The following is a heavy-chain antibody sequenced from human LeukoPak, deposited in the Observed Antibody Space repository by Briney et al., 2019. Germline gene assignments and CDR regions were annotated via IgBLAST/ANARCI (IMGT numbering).Heavy chain of an antibody. CDR3: ARDRGRNWGSDY. V-gene: IGHV1-2*02. D-gene: IGHD7-27*01. J-gene: IGHJ4*02. Sequence: ASVKVSCKASGYTFNDYYMHWVRQVPGQGLEWVGWINPISGGTDYTQKFQGRVTMTRDTSIGPAYMELSRLRSDDTAVYYCARDRGRNWGSDYWGQGTLVTVSS. CDR1: GYTFNDYY. CDR2: INPISGGT.